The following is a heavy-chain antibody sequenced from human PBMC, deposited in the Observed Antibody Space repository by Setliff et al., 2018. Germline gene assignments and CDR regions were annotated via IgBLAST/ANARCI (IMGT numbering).Heavy chain of an antibody. Sequence: GASVKVSCKASGGTFNSYAISWGRQAPGQGLEWMGTINPSGGYTIYAPEFQGRVTMTTDTSTRTAYMELSGLASDDTAIYFCVVNMVGPVTGLDCWGPGTLVTVSS. J-gene: IGHJ4*02. V-gene: IGHV1-46*02. CDR2: INPSGGYT. D-gene: IGHD1-26*01. CDR1: GGTFNSYA. CDR3: VVNMVGPVTGLDC.